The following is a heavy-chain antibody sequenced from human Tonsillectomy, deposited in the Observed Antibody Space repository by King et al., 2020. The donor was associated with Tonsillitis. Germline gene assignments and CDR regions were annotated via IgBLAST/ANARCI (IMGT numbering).Heavy chain of an antibody. D-gene: IGHD3-22*01. CDR3: ATLGFFYETSGYYARVTDY. Sequence: VQLVDSGGGLVKPGGSLRLSCAASGFTFSDYYMSWIRQAPGKGLEWISYISSSGSTIYYADSVKGRFTISRDNAKNSLYLQMNSLRAEDTALNYCATLGFFYETSGYYARVTDYWGQGTLVTVSS. CDR2: ISSSGSTI. J-gene: IGHJ4*02. CDR1: GFTFSDYY. V-gene: IGHV3-11*01.